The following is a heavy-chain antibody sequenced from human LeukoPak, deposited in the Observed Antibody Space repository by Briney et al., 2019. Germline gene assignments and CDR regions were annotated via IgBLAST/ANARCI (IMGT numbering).Heavy chain of an antibody. CDR2: IIPIFGTA. Sequence: GASVKVSCKASGGTFSSYAISWVRQAPGQGLEWMGGIIPIFGTANYAQKFQGRVTITADESTSTVYMELSSLRSEDTAVYYCARDFYGTTQFDPWGQGTLVTVSS. V-gene: IGHV1-69*13. CDR1: GGTFSSYA. D-gene: IGHD1-14*01. J-gene: IGHJ5*02. CDR3: ARDFYGTTQFDP.